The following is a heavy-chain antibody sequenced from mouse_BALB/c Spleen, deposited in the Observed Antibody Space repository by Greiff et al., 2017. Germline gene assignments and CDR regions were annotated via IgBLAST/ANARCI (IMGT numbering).Heavy chain of an antibody. V-gene: IGHV1-9*01. Sequence: VQLQQSGAELMKPGASVKISCKATGYTFSSYWIEWVKQRPGHGLEWIGEILPGSGSTNYNEKFKGKATFTADTSSNTAYMQLSSLTSEDSAVYYCAISYYGNQYYAMDYWGKGTSVPVS. CDR1: GYTFSSYW. D-gene: IGHD2-10*01. CDR2: ILPGSGST. CDR3: AISYYGNQYYAMDY. J-gene: IGHJ4*01.